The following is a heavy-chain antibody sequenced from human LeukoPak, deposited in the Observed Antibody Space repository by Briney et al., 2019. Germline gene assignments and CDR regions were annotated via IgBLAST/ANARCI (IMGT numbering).Heavy chain of an antibody. V-gene: IGHV1-8*01. CDR2: MNPNSGNT. CDR3: ARVPYSSSFHWFDL. Sequence: ASVTVSCKASGYTFTSYDINGVRQAPGQGLEWMGWMNPNSGNTGYAQKFQGRVTMTRNTSISTAYMELSSLRSEDTAVYYCARVPYSSSFHWFDLWGQGTLVTVSS. J-gene: IGHJ5*02. CDR1: GYTFTSYD. D-gene: IGHD6-6*01.